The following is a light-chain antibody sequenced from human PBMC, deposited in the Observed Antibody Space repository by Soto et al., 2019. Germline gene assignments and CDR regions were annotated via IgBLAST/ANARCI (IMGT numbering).Light chain of an antibody. Sequence: EIVLTQSPGTLSLSPGERATLSCRASQSLSSANLSWYQQRRGQPPRLLIYGASFRATGIPDRFSGSGSGTDFTRTISRLEPEDFAVYYCQQYGDSPPDTFGQGTNLEI. CDR3: QQYGDSPPDT. CDR2: GAS. J-gene: IGKJ2*01. CDR1: QSLSSAN. V-gene: IGKV3-20*01.